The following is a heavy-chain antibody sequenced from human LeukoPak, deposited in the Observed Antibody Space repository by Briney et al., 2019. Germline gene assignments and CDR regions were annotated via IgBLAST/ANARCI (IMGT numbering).Heavy chain of an antibody. J-gene: IGHJ3*02. Sequence: GGSLRLSCAASGFTFSSFEMNWVRQARGKGLEWVAHISNSGGSIYYADSVKGRFTISRDNTKNSLYLQMNSLRAEDTAIYYCARSFDIWGQGTMVTVSS. CDR3: ARSFDI. V-gene: IGHV3-48*03. CDR2: ISNSGGSI. CDR1: GFTFSSFE.